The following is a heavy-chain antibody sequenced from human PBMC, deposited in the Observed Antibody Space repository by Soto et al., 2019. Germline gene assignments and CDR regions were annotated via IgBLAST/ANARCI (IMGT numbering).Heavy chain of an antibody. V-gene: IGHV4-34*01. CDR3: ARGQEGVVATH. D-gene: IGHD5-12*01. CDR1: GGSLSGYY. J-gene: IGHJ4*02. CDR2: IKDGGYT. Sequence: QVQLQQWGAGLLKPSETLSLNCAVNGGSLSGYYWSWIRQPPGKGLEWIGEIKDGGYTNYSPPLKSRATISSDPSNNQSSLRLNSGTAADTGLYYCARGQEGVVATHWDQGALVTVSS.